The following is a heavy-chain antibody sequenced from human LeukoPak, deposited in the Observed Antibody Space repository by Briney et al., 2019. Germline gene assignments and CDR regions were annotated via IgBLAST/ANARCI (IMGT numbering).Heavy chain of an antibody. D-gene: IGHD5-12*01. V-gene: IGHV4-30-2*01. Sequence: SQTLSLTCAVSGGSISSGGYSWSWIRQPPGEGLEWIGYIYHSGSTYYNPSLKSRVTISVDRSKNQFSLKLSSVTAADTAVYYCATEGGIVATTRAMDYWGQGTLVTVSS. CDR1: GGSISSGGYS. J-gene: IGHJ4*02. CDR2: IYHSGST. CDR3: ATEGGIVATTRAMDY.